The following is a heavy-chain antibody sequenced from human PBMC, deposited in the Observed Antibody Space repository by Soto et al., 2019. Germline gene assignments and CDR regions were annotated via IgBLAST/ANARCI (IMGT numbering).Heavy chain of an antibody. CDR3: TREALGNSYGAFDY. CDR2: ISASNGNT. CDR1: GYTFTNYV. V-gene: IGHV1-18*04. D-gene: IGHD5-18*01. Sequence: QVHLVQSGAEVKKPGASVKVSCKASGYTFTNYVFSWVRQAPGQGLEWMGWISASNGNTNYAQRLQGRVTLNTNSSTDTAYMEMRSLRSDDTAVYYCTREALGNSYGAFDYWGQGTLVTVSS. J-gene: IGHJ4*02.